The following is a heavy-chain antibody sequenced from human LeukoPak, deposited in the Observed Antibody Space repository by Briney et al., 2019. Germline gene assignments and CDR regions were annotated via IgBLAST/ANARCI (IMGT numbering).Heavy chain of an antibody. Sequence: PSETLSLTCAVYGGSFSGYYWSWIRQPPGKGLEWIGEINHSGSTNYNPSLKSRVTISVDTSKNQFSLKLSSVTAADTAVYYCASGSSWDDYWGQGTLVTVSS. V-gene: IGHV4-34*01. CDR3: ASGSSWDDY. CDR1: GGSFSGYY. J-gene: IGHJ4*02. CDR2: INHSGST. D-gene: IGHD6-13*01.